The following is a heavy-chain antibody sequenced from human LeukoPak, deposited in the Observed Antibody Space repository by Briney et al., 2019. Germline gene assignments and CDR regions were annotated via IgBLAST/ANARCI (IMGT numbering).Heavy chain of an antibody. CDR2: ISYDGSNK. CDR1: GFTFSSYG. J-gene: IGHJ6*02. Sequence: PGGSLRLSCAASGFTFSSYGMHWVRQAPGKGLEWVAVISYDGSNKYYADSVKGRFTISRDNSKNTLYLQMNSLRAEDTAVYYCAKDRAQIRRAYYYYGMDVWGQGTTVTVSS. V-gene: IGHV3-30*18. CDR3: AKDRAQIRRAYYYYGMDV.